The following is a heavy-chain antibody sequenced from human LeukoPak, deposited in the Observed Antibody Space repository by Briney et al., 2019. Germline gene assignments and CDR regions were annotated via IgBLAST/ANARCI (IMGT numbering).Heavy chain of an antibody. CDR2: ISAYNGNT. J-gene: IGHJ4*02. Sequence: ASVKVSCKASGYTFTSYGISWVRQAPGQGLEWMGWISAYNGNTNYAQKLQGRVTMTTDTSTSTAYMELRSLRSDDTAVYYCARSEGSYYNFWSGFYIWSQGTLVTVSS. CDR1: GYTFTSYG. D-gene: IGHD3-3*01. V-gene: IGHV1-18*01. CDR3: ARSEGSYYNFWSGFYI.